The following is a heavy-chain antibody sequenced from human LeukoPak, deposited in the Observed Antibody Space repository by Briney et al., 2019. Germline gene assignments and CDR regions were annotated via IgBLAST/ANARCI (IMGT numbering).Heavy chain of an antibody. Sequence: GGSLRLSCVASGYSFSSYGIHWVRRAPGKGLEWMTFIRYDGSQKYYADSVKGRFTISRHDSKNTLSLQMNNLRVEDTAVYYCALGYNFGYQNFDFWGQGTLVTVSS. CDR3: ALGYNFGYQNFDF. V-gene: IGHV3-30*02. CDR2: IRYDGSQK. CDR1: GYSFSSYG. D-gene: IGHD5-24*01. J-gene: IGHJ4*02.